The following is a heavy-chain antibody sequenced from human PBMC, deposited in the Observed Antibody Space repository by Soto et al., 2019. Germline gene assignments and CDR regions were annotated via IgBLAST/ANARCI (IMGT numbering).Heavy chain of an antibody. CDR1: GVTFCSYG. D-gene: IGHD1-26*01. V-gene: IGHV3-33*01. J-gene: IGHJ4*02. CDR3: ARDRVVGARSYFAY. Sequence: QVQLVESGGGVVQPGRSLRLSCAASGVTFCSYGMHWVRQAPGKGLEWVVVICYDGSNKYYADSVKGRFTISRDNSKNTLYLQMNSLRAEDTAVYYCARDRVVGARSYFAYWGQGNLVTVSS. CDR2: ICYDGSNK.